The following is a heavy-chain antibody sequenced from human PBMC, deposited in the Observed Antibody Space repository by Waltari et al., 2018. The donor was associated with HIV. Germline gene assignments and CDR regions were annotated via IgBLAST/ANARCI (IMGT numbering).Heavy chain of an antibody. J-gene: IGHJ5*02. CDR2: ISAYNGIT. D-gene: IGHD2-2*02. CDR1: GYTFTSYG. CDR3: ARVGCSSASCYNGWFDP. V-gene: IGHV1-18*01. Sequence: QVQLVQSGAEVKKPGASVKVSCKASGYTFTSYGIRWVRQAPGQGLEWMGWISAYNGITNYAQKLQGRVTMTTDTTTSTAYMEVRSLRSDDTAGYYCARVGCSSASCYNGWFDPWGQGTLVTVSS.